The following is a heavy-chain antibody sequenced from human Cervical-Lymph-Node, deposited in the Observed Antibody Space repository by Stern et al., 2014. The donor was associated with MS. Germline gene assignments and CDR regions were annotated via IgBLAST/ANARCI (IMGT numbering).Heavy chain of an antibody. V-gene: IGHV2-70*01. Sequence: HVTLRESGPALVKPTQTLTLTCTFSGFSFTTSGMCVSWIRQPPGKALEWLAFIDWDDDKSYNTSLKTRLTISKDTSKNQVVLTMTNMDPVDTATYYCARFYSSSSFADAFDIWGQGTMVTVSS. J-gene: IGHJ3*02. D-gene: IGHD6-6*01. CDR2: IDWDDDK. CDR3: ARFYSSSSFADAFDI. CDR1: GFSFTTSGMC.